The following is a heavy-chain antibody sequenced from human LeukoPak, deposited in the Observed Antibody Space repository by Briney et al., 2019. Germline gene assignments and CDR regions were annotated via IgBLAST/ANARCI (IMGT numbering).Heavy chain of an antibody. V-gene: IGHV4-59*01. D-gene: IGHD3-22*01. J-gene: IGHJ3*02. CDR2: IYYSGST. Sequence: PSETLSLTCTVSGGSIRSYYWSWIRQPPGKGLEWIGYIYYSGSTNYNPSLKSRVTISVDTSKNQFSLKLSSVTAADTAVYYCAREQRPLTVDYDSSGYYLIYAFDIWGQGTMVTVSS. CDR1: GGSIRSYY. CDR3: AREQRPLTVDYDSSGYYLIYAFDI.